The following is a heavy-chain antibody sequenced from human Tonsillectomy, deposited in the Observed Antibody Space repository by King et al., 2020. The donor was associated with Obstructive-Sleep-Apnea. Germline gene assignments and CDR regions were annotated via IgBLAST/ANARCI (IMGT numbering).Heavy chain of an antibody. CDR3: ARLDIEYSYRYGMDV. CDR2: INYSGST. Sequence: QLQESGPGLVKPSETLSLTCTVSGGSIGSSSYYWGWIRQPPGKCLEWIGSINYSGSTYYNPSLRSRVSISVDTSKNQLSLRLTSVTAADTAVYYCARLDIEYSYRYGMDVWGQGTTVTVSS. CDR1: GGSIGSSSYY. V-gene: IGHV4-39*07. J-gene: IGHJ6*02. D-gene: IGHD2-2*03.